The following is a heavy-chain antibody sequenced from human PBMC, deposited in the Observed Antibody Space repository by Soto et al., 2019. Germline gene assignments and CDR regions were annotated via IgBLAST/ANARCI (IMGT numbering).Heavy chain of an antibody. CDR2: ISCSGGGT. D-gene: IGHD3-22*01. CDR1: GFTFSTYA. CDR3: AKEGYDSSGYYRAGDYYYGMDV. Sequence: PGGSLRLSCAASGFTFSTYAMSWVRQAPGKGLEWVSVISCSGGGTYYADSVKGRFTISRDNSKNSLYLQMNSLRTEDTALYYCAKEGYDSSGYYRAGDYYYGMDVWGQGTTVTVSS. J-gene: IGHJ6*02. V-gene: IGHV3-43*02.